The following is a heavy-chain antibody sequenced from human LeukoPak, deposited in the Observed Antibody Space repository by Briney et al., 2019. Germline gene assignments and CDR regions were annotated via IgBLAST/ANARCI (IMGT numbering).Heavy chain of an antibody. V-gene: IGHV3-23*01. J-gene: IGHJ4*02. CDR3: APSSEYSYGY. D-gene: IGHD5-18*01. CDR1: GFTFSSYA. Sequence: PGGSLRVSCAGSGFTFSSYAMSWVGQAPGKGLEWVSAISGSGGSTYYADSVKGRFTISRDNSKNTLYLQMNSLRAEVTAVYYCAPSSEYSYGYWGQGTLVTVSS. CDR2: ISGSGGST.